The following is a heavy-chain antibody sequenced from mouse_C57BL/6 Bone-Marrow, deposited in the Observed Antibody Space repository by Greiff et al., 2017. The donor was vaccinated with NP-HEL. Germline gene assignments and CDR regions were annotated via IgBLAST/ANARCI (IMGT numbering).Heavy chain of an antibody. CDR3: ARWLLRTGLAD. Sequence: QVQLQQPGAELVRPGSSVKLSCKASGYTFTSYWMDWVKQRPGQGLEWIGNIYPSDSETHYNQKFKDKATLTVDKSSSTAYMQLSSLTSEDSAVYYCARWLLRTGLADWGQGATLTVSS. D-gene: IGHD2-3*01. CDR2: IYPSDSET. CDR1: GYTFTSYW. V-gene: IGHV1-61*01. J-gene: IGHJ2*01.